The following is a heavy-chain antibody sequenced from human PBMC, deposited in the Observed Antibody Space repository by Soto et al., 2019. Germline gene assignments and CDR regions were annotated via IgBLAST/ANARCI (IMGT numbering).Heavy chain of an antibody. J-gene: IGHJ5*02. CDR3: ARSDWFDP. V-gene: IGHV3-74*01. CDR1: GFTFSTYW. Sequence: WGSLRLSCAASGFTFSTYWMHWVRQAPGKGLVWVSRIKSDGSSTSYADSVKGRFTISRDNAKNTLYLQMNSLRVEDTAVYYCARSDWFDPWGQATLVTVSS. CDR2: IKSDGSST.